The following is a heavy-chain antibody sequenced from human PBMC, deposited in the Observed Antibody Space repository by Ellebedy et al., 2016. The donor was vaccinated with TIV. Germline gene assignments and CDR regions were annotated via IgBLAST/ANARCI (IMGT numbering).Heavy chain of an antibody. D-gene: IGHD6-13*01. V-gene: IGHV3-23*01. CDR3: ATALRGQQLIPEYFQH. J-gene: IGHJ1*01. Sequence: GGSLRLXCSASGFIFDSCAMSWVRQPPGKGLEWVASISGNGVSAYYAESVKGRFTISRDNYKTTLYVEMTSLRAEDTALYYCATALRGQQLIPEYFQHWGQGALVTVSS. CDR2: ISGNGVSA. CDR1: GFIFDSCA.